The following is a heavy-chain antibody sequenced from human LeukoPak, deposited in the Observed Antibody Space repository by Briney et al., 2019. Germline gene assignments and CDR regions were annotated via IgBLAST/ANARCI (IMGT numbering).Heavy chain of an antibody. CDR1: GFTFSSYA. CDR2: ISYDGSNK. Sequence: PGGSLRLSCAASGFTFSSYAMHWVRQAPGKGLEWVAVISYDGSNKYYADSVKGRFTISRDNSKNTLYLQMNSLRAEDTAVYYCAKAHHVSSSWNYYYMDVWGKGTTVTVSS. D-gene: IGHD6-13*01. V-gene: IGHV3-30*04. CDR3: AKAHHVSSSWNYYYMDV. J-gene: IGHJ6*03.